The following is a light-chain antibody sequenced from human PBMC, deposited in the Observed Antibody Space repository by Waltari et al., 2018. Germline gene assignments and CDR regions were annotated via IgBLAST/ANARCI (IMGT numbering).Light chain of an antibody. CDR1: QTINNNF. Sequence: IVLTQSPDNLSLSPGQRATLSCRASQTINNNFLVWYQQKPGQAPRLLSHGASSRATGFPDRFSGSGSGTDFTLTISRLEPEDFAVYYCQNHERLPAMFGQGTKVEIK. V-gene: IGKV3-20*01. CDR3: QNHERLPAM. J-gene: IGKJ1*01. CDR2: GAS.